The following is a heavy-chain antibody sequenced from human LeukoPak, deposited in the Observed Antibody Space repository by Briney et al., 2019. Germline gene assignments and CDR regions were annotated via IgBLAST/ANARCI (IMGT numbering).Heavy chain of an antibody. J-gene: IGHJ4*02. V-gene: IGHV4-39*07. CDR2: IYYSGST. CDR3: ARDYGDYAKYYFDY. CDR1: GGSISSSSYY. Sequence: PSETLSLTCSVSGGSISSSSYYWDWIRQPPGKGLEWIGNIYYSGSTYYNPSLKRRVTISVDTSKNQFSLKLTSVTAADTAVYYCARDYGDYAKYYFDYWGQGTLVTVSS. D-gene: IGHD4-17*01.